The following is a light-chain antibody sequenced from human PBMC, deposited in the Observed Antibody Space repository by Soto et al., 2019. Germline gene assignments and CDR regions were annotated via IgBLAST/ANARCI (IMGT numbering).Light chain of an antibody. V-gene: IGKV1-27*01. CDR2: AAS. CDR3: QKHNSAPLT. Sequence: DIQMTQSPSSLSASVGDRVTITCRASQGISNYLAWYQQKPGKVPKLLIYAASTLQSGVPSRFSGSGSGTGTDFTLTINSLQPEDVATYYCQKHNSAPLTFGPGTKVDIK. J-gene: IGKJ3*01. CDR1: QGISNY.